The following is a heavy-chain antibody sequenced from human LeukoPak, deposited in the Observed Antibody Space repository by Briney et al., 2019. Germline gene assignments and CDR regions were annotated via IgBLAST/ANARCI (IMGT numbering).Heavy chain of an antibody. J-gene: IGHJ4*02. CDR2: ISSDGNKE. V-gene: IGHV3-30*19. CDR3: VRDFSGKWSLEY. D-gene: IGHD6-25*01. Sequence: PATSLRLSCAASGFTFSSYGMHWVRQAPDKGLDWVAEISSDGNKEFYADSVKGRFIISRDNSKNTVFLQMNSLRGEDTAVYYCVRDFSGKWSLEYWGQGTLVTVSS. CDR1: GFTFSSYG.